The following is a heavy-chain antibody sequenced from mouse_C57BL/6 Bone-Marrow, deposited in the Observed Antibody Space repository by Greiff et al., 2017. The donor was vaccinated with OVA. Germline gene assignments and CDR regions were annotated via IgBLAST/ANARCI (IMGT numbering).Heavy chain of an antibody. J-gene: IGHJ1*03. CDR3: ARKDFPYWYFDV. CDR2: IWSGGST. Sequence: QVQLQQSGPGLVQPSQSLSITCTVSGFSLTSYGVHWVRQSPGKGLEWLGVIWSGGSTDYNVAFISRLSISKDNSKSQVFFKMNSLQADDTAIYYCARKDFPYWYFDVWGTGTTVTVSS. CDR1: GFSLTSYG. V-gene: IGHV2-2*01.